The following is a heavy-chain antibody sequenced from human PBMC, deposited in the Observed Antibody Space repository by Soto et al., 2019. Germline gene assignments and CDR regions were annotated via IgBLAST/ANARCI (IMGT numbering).Heavy chain of an antibody. CDR2: ISYDGSNK. CDR3: ARGAIVATHYYYYYGMDV. CDR1: GFTFSSYA. Sequence: GGSLRLSCAASGFTFSSYAMHWVRQAPGKGLEWVAVISYDGSNKYYADSVKGRFTISRDNSKNTLYLQMNSLRAEDTAVYYCARGAIVATHYYYYYGMDVWGQGTTVTVSS. J-gene: IGHJ6*02. D-gene: IGHD5-12*01. V-gene: IGHV3-30-3*01.